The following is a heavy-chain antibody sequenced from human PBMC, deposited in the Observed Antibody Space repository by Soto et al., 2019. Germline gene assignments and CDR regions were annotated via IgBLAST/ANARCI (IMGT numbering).Heavy chain of an antibody. D-gene: IGHD3-16*01. Sequence: QVQLQESGPGLVKPSQTLSLTCTVSGGSITSGADYWTWIRQHPGKGLEWFGYIYYTGSTTYNPYLQTRLSISVDTSKNQCSLKLSSVTAADTAVYYCARRLIYVRGAMVWGYMDVWGKGTTVTVSS. CDR2: IYYTGST. J-gene: IGHJ6*03. CDR3: ARRLIYVRGAMVWGYMDV. V-gene: IGHV4-31*03. CDR1: GGSITSGADY.